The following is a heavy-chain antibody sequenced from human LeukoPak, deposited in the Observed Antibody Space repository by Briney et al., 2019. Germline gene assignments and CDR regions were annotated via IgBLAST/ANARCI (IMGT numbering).Heavy chain of an antibody. CDR3: TLPLGGFGELGDGY. CDR2: ISWNSGSI. J-gene: IGHJ4*02. Sequence: TGGSLRLSCAASGFTFDDYAMHWVRQAPGKGLEWVSGISWNSGSIGYADSVKGRFTISRDNAKNSLYLQMNSLRAEDTALYYCTLPLGGFGELGDGYWGQGTLVTVSS. CDR1: GFTFDDYA. V-gene: IGHV3-9*01. D-gene: IGHD3-10*01.